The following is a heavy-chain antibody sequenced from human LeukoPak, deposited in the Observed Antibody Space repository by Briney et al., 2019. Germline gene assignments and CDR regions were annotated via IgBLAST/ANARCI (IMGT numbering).Heavy chain of an antibody. CDR2: ISGSGSII. J-gene: IGHJ5*02. CDR1: GFTFSDWY. V-gene: IGHV3-11*04. CDR3: GPRSFGWP. Sequence: GGSLRLSCAASGFTFSDWYMTWLRQAPGKGLEWLSYISGSGSIIHYVDSVRGRFTVSRDNAKNSLYLQMTGLRVEDTAVNYCGPRSFGWPWGQGPLVTVSS. D-gene: IGHD3-3*01.